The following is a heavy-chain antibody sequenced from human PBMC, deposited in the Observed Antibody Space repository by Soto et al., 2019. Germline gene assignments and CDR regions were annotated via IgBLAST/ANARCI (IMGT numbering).Heavy chain of an antibody. CDR3: SILVTARIQISGY. J-gene: IGHJ4*02. D-gene: IGHD5-18*01. V-gene: IGHV3-23*01. CDR2: ISGSDDST. Sequence: GGSLRLSCAASGCTFSSYDMSWVRQAPGKGLEWVSDISGSDDSTYYADSVKGRITISRDNSKNTLHQQMNSLRVEDTAIYYYSILVTARIQISGYWGQGIQFTVS. CDR1: GCTFSSYD.